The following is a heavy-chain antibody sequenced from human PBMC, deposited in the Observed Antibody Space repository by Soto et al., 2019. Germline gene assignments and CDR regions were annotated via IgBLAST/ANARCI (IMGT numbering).Heavy chain of an antibody. CDR1: GFTFSSYA. D-gene: IGHD2-15*01. V-gene: IGHV3-23*01. J-gene: IGHJ4*02. CDR3: AKQIVVVVAATRFDY. CDR2: ISGSGGST. Sequence: GGSLRLSCAASGFTFSSYAMSWVRQAPGKGLEWVSAISGSGGSTYYADSVKGRFTISRDNSKNTLYLQMNSLRAEDTAVYYCAKQIVVVVAATRFDYWGQGTLVTVSS.